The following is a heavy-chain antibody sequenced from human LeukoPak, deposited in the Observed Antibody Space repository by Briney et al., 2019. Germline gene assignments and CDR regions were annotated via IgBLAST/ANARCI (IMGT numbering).Heavy chain of an antibody. J-gene: IGHJ4*02. CDR1: LDMFPSYW. CDR3: ARRHHFGCLDS. Sequence: GGSLGLFCGPSLDMFPSYWKTWVPQAPGKGLEWVANIKQDGSEKYYVDSVRGRFTISRDNAKNSVYLQRNSLRAEDTAVYYCARRHHFGCLDSWGQGTLVTVSS. CDR2: IKQDGSEK. D-gene: IGHD3-10*01. V-gene: IGHV3-7*04.